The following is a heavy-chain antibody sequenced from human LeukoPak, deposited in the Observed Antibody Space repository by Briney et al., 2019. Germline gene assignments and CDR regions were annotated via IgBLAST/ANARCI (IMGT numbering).Heavy chain of an antibody. J-gene: IGHJ6*02. Sequence: GGSLRLSCAASEFTFSSYAMSWVRQAPGKGLEWVSAISGSGGSTYYADSVKGRFTISRDNSKNTLYLQMNSLRAEDTAVYYCAKVTAVAGTETSDYYYYGMDVWGQGTTVTVSS. D-gene: IGHD6-19*01. CDR3: AKVTAVAGTETSDYYYYGMDV. CDR1: EFTFSSYA. CDR2: ISGSGGST. V-gene: IGHV3-23*01.